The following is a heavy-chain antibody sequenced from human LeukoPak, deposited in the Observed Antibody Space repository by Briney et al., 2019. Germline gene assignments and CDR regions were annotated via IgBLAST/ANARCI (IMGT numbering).Heavy chain of an antibody. CDR1: GFTFSSYW. J-gene: IGHJ6*02. V-gene: IGHV3-7*01. CDR3: ARGGPYYYYGMDV. Sequence: GGSLRLSCAASGFTFSSYWMSWVRQAPGKGLEWVANIKQDGSEKYYVDSVKGRFTISRDNAKNSLYLQMNSLRAEDTAVYYCARGGPYYYYGMDVWGQGTKVTVSS. CDR2: IKQDGSEK.